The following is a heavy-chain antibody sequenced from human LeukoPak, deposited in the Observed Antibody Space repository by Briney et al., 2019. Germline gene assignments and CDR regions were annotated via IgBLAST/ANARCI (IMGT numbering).Heavy chain of an antibody. D-gene: IGHD4-17*01. CDR1: GGSISRSTYH. CDR2: IYHSGST. Sequence: SETLSLTCSVSGGSISRSTYHWGWIRQPPGKGLEWIGSIYHSGSTYYNASLNSRVTISVDTSKNQFSLKLSSVTAADTAVYFCARHYVAVTTSGGWFDPWGQGTLVTVSS. V-gene: IGHV4-39*01. J-gene: IGHJ5*02. CDR3: ARHYVAVTTSGGWFDP.